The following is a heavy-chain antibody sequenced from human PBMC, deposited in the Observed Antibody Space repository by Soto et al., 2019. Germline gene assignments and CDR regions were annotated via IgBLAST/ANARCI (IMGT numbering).Heavy chain of an antibody. J-gene: IGHJ6*02. D-gene: IGHD3-3*01. CDR1: GGSFSAYS. V-gene: IGHV4-34*01. Sequence: LSLTCGVYGGSFSAYSWTWLRQSPGKGLEWIGEITHGGSTDYNPALKSRLVMSVDTSKNQFSLRVTSVTAADAAVYFCARARFDSWSHIYYGLDVWGQGTTVTVSS. CDR3: ARARFDSWSHIYYGLDV. CDR2: ITHGGST.